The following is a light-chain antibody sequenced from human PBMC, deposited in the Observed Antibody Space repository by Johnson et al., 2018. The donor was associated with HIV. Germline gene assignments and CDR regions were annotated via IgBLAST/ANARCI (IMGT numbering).Light chain of an antibody. CDR1: SSNIRNNY. J-gene: IGLJ1*01. CDR3: GTWDSSLSAYV. CDR2: ENN. V-gene: IGLV1-51*02. Sequence: QSALTQPPSVSAAPGQKVTISCSGSSSNIRNNYVSWYQQLPGTAPKLLIYENNKRPSGIPDRFSGSKSGTSATLVITGLQTGDEADYYCGTWDSSLSAYVFGTGTKVTVL.